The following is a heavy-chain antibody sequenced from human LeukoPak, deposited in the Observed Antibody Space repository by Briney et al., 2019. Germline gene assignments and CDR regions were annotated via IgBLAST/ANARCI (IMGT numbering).Heavy chain of an antibody. CDR1: GFTFSSYA. CDR3: ARDSYYDSSSSAVDAFDI. J-gene: IGHJ3*02. Sequence: GGSLRLSCAASGFTFSSYAIHWVRQAPGKGLEWVAVISYDGSNKYYADSVKGRFTISRDNSKNTLYLQMNSLRAEDTAVYYCARDSYYDSSSSAVDAFDIWGQGTMVTVSS. CDR2: ISYDGSNK. D-gene: IGHD3-22*01. V-gene: IGHV3-30-3*01.